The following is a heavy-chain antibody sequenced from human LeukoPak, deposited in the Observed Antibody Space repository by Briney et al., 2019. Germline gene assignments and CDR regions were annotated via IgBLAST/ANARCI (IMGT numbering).Heavy chain of an antibody. Sequence: PGGSLRLSCAASGFTFETHDMHWVRRAPGKGLEWVGVASRDGVSQNYGDSVEGRFTISRDQSDNTLFLQMNSLRPEDTAIYYCAKEQSSGWYRTADYWDQGTLVTVSS. CDR1: GFTFETHD. J-gene: IGHJ4*02. CDR2: ASRDGVSQ. D-gene: IGHD6-19*01. V-gene: IGHV3-30*18. CDR3: AKEQSSGWYRTADY.